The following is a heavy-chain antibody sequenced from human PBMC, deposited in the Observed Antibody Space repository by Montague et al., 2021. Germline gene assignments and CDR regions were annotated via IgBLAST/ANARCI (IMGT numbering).Heavy chain of an antibody. Sequence: SETLSLTCAVSGGSFSAYYWDWIRQPPGKGLEWIGEIHHSGITYYNPSLNSRLTISLDTSKNQFSLKLNSVTAADTAVYFCARRSRLKSPVDYWGQGTLVTGSP. V-gene: IGHV4-34*01. J-gene: IGHJ4*02. CDR1: GGSFSAYY. CDR2: IHHSGIT. CDR3: ARRSRLKSPVDY.